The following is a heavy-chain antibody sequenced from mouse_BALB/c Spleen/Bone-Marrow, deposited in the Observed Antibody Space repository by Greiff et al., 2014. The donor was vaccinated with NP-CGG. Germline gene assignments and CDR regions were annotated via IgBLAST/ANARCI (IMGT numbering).Heavy chain of an antibody. CDR3: ARRGGWLGYFDV. Sequence: QVQLQQSGAELMKPGASVKISCKASGYTLSSYWIEWVKQRPGHGLEWIGEILPGSGSTNYNEKFKGKATFTADTSSNTAYMQLSSLTSEDSAVYYCARRGGWLGYFDVWGAGTTVTVSS. V-gene: IGHV1-9*01. CDR1: GYTLSSYW. J-gene: IGHJ1*01. CDR2: ILPGSGST. D-gene: IGHD2-3*01.